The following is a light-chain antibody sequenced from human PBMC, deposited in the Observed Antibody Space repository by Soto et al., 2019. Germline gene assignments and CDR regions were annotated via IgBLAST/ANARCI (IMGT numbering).Light chain of an antibody. V-gene: IGKV1-5*03. CDR3: QQYESYPWT. J-gene: IGKJ1*01. CDR2: KAS. CDR1: QSINSW. Sequence: DIQMTQSPSTLSASVGDRVTITCRASQSINSWLAWYQQKPGKAPKLLIYKASGLESGVPSRFSGSGSGTDFTLTISSLQPDDFATYHCQQYESYPWTFGQGTKVDIK.